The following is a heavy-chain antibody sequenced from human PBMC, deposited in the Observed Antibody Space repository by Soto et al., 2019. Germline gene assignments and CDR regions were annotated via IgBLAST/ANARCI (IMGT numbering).Heavy chain of an antibody. V-gene: IGHV3-9*01. CDR3: AKDIDALGTTVTHCDN. J-gene: IGHJ4*02. D-gene: IGHD4-17*01. CDR1: GFRFDDYA. CDR2: ISWNHVTT. Sequence: EVQLVESGGGLVQSGRSLRLSCAASGFRFDDYAMHWVRQAPGKGLEWLSGISWNHVTTGYADAVKGRFTISRDNAKNSLLLQMNSLRAEDTAVYYWAKDIDALGTTVTHCDNWGQGTQVTVSS.